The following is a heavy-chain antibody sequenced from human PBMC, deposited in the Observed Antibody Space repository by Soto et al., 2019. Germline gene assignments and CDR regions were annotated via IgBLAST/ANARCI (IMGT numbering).Heavy chain of an antibody. J-gene: IGHJ4*02. V-gene: IGHV1-69*04. CDR2: IIPILGIA. CDR1: GGTFSSYT. D-gene: IGHD5-12*01. Sequence: SVKVSCKASGGTFSSYTISWVRQAPGQGLEWMGRIIPILGIANYAQKFQGRVTTTTDKSTSTAYMELSSLRSEDTAVYYCARDAGTSGYDFQFDYWGQGTLVTVSS. CDR3: ARDAGTSGYDFQFDY.